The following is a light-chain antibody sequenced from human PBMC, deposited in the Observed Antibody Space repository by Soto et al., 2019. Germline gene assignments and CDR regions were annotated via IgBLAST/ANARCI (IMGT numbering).Light chain of an antibody. J-gene: IGLJ1*01. Sequence: QSALTQPASVSGSPGQSSTISCTGTSSDVGGYNYVSWYQQHPGKAPKLMIYDVSNRPSGVSNRFSGSKSGNTASLTISGLQAEDEADYYCSSCTSSSTLLYVFGTWTKLTVL. CDR2: DVS. CDR3: SSCTSSSTLLYV. CDR1: SSDVGGYNY. V-gene: IGLV2-14*01.